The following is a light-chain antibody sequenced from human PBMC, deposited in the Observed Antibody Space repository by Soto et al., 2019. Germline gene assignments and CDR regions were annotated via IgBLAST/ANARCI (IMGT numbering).Light chain of an antibody. CDR3: QQYGSSPIT. Sequence: EIVLTQSPATMSLSPGERATLSCGASESVSYSYVAWYQLKVGLAPRLLIHDASTRASGIPDRFSGSKSVTDFTLTIRGLEPEDAAVYYCQQYGSSPITFGQGTRLEIK. J-gene: IGKJ5*01. V-gene: IGKV3D-20*01. CDR1: ESVSYSY. CDR2: DAS.